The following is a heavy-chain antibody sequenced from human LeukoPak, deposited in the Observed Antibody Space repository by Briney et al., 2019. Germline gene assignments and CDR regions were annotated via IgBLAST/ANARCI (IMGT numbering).Heavy chain of an antibody. J-gene: IGHJ4*02. D-gene: IGHD2-2*02. Sequence: SETLSLTCAVYGGSFSGYYWSWIRQPPGKGLEWIGEINHSGSTNYNPSLKSRVTISVDTSKNQFSLKLSSVTAADTAVYYCARRYCSSTSCYRRSGGHIFDYWGQGTLVTVSS. CDR3: ARRYCSSTSCYRRSGGHIFDY. V-gene: IGHV4-34*01. CDR1: GGSFSGYY. CDR2: INHSGST.